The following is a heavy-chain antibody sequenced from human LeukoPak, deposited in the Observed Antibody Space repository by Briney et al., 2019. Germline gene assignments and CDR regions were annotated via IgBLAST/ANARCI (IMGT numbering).Heavy chain of an antibody. Sequence: SETLSLTCTVSGGSISSGSYYWSWIRQPAGKGLEWIGRIYTSGSTNYNPSLKSRVTISVDTSKNQFSLKLSSVTAADTAVYYCARESGIAAAEGDYWGQGTLVTVSS. J-gene: IGHJ4*02. CDR2: IYTSGST. D-gene: IGHD6-13*01. V-gene: IGHV4-61*02. CDR3: ARESGIAAAEGDY. CDR1: GGSISSGSYY.